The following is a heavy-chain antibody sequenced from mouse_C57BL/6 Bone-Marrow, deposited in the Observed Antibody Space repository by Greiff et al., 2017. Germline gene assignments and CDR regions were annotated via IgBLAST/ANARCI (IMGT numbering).Heavy chain of an antibody. V-gene: IGHV1-47*01. Sequence: VKLMESGAELVKPGASVKMSCKASGYTFTTYSIEWMKQNHGKSLEWIGNFHPYNDDTKYNEKFKGKATLTVEKSSNTVYLELSLLTDDGAAFYYCARSSTLFYYFDYWGQGNNLTVSP. CDR2: FHPYNDDT. J-gene: IGHJ2*01. CDR1: GYTFTTYS. D-gene: IGHD5-1*01. CDR3: ARSSTLFYYFDY.